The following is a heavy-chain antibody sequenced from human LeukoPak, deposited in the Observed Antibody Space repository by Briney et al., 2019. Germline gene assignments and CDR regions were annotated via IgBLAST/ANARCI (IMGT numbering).Heavy chain of an antibody. CDR2: IIPIFGTA. CDR1: GGTFSSYA. J-gene: IGHJ4*02. V-gene: IGHV1-69*06. D-gene: IGHD3-22*01. Sequence: SVKVSCKASGGTFSSYAISWVRQAPGQGLEWMGGIIPIFGTAKYAQNFQGRVSIAADRSTSTAYMELSSLRSEDTAVYYCARLYTHYDSSGYYYEDYWGQGTLVIVSS. CDR3: ARLYTHYDSSGYYYEDY.